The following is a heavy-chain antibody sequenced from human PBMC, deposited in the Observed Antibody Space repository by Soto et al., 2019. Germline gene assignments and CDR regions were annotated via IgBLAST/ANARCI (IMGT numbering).Heavy chain of an antibody. CDR2: INAGNGNT. D-gene: IGHD2-15*01. Sequence: VKVSCKASGYTFTNYAMHWVRQAPGQRLEWMGWINAGNGNTKYSQNFQGRVTFTRDTSANTAYMELTSLISEDTAVYYCARPKASAACLDSWGQGTLVPVSS. V-gene: IGHV1-3*01. CDR3: ARPKASAACLDS. J-gene: IGHJ4*02. CDR1: GYTFTNYA.